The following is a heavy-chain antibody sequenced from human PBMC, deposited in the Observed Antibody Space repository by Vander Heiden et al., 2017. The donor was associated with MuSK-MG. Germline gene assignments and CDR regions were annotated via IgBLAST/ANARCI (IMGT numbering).Heavy chain of an antibody. Sequence: QLQLQESGPGLVQPSETLSLTCTVSGGSISSSSYYWGWIRQPPGKGLEWIGSIYYSGSTYYNPSLKSRVTISVDTSKNQFSLKLSSVTAADTAVYYCARLSGYDYVWGRYRYTGWFDPWGQGTLVTVSS. D-gene: IGHD3-16*02. CDR1: GGSISSSSYY. V-gene: IGHV4-39*01. CDR3: ARLSGYDYVWGRYRYTGWFDP. CDR2: IYYSGST. J-gene: IGHJ5*02.